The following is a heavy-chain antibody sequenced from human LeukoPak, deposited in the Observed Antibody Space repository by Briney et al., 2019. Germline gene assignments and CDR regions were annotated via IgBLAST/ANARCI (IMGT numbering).Heavy chain of an antibody. J-gene: IGHJ4*02. CDR1: GGSISSGDYY. CDR3: ARSGGKPTISPDY. CDR2: IYYSGTT. Sequence: PSETLSLTCTVSGGSISSGDYYWSWIRQPPGKGLEWIGYIYYSGTTYYNPSLKSRVTISVDMSKNQFSLKLSSVTAADTAVYYCARSGGKPTISPDYWGQGTLVTVSS. D-gene: IGHD3-3*01. V-gene: IGHV4-30-4*01.